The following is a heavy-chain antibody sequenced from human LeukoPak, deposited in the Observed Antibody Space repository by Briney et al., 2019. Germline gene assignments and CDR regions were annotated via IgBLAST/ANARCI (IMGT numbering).Heavy chain of an antibody. D-gene: IGHD5-12*01. CDR1: GFTFNSYA. V-gene: IGHV3-23*01. Sequence: SGGSLRLSCAASGFTFNSYAMSWVRQAPGKGLEWVSAISGSGGTTYYADSVKGRFTISGDASKNTLYLQMNSLRAEDTAVYYCARTGSGYSGYEHWGQGTLVTVSS. CDR3: ARTGSGYSGYEH. CDR2: ISGSGGTT. J-gene: IGHJ4*02.